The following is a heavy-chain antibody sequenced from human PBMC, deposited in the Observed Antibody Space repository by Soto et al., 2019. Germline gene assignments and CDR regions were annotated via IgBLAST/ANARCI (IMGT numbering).Heavy chain of an antibody. J-gene: IGHJ4*02. CDR2: ISYDGSNK. CDR1: GFTFSTYA. V-gene: IGHV3-30*04. CDR3: ARELGYCSSTSCYPYYFDY. Sequence: GGSLRLSCAASGFTFSTYAMHWVRQAPGEGLEWVAVISYDGSNKYYADSVKGRFTISRDNSKNTLYLQMNSLRTEDTAVYYCARELGYCSSTSCYPYYFDYWGQGTLVTVSS. D-gene: IGHD2-2*01.